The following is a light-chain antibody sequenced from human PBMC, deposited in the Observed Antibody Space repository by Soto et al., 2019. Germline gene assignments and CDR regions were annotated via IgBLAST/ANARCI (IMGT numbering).Light chain of an antibody. V-gene: IGKV3-11*01. J-gene: IGKJ5*01. Sequence: EIVMTQSPATLSVSPGERATLSCRASQRVSSGYVAWYQQKPGQAPRLLIYDASDRATGTPARFSGSGSGTDFTLTISSLQPEDFAVYYCQQRSYWPPKITFGQGTRLEIK. CDR2: DAS. CDR3: QQRSYWPPKIT. CDR1: QRVSSGY.